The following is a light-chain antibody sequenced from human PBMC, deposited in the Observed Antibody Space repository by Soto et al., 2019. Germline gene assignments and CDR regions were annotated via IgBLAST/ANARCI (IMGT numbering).Light chain of an antibody. CDR2: DAS. CDR1: QDISNY. V-gene: IGKV1-33*01. CDR3: QQYDNLYT. J-gene: IGKJ2*01. Sequence: DIPMTQSPSSLSASVGDRVTITCQASQDISNYLNWYQQKPGKAPKLLIYDASNLETGVPSRFSRSGSGTAFTFTISSLQPEDIATYYCQQYDNLYTFGQGTKLEIK.